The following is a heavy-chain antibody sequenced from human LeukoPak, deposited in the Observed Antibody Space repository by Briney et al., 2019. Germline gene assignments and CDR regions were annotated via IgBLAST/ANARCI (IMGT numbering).Heavy chain of an antibody. V-gene: IGHV4-61*08. CDR2: IYYSGST. J-gene: IGHJ6*03. CDR3: ARQTYLGGDYYYYYMDV. CDR1: GGSISSGGYY. D-gene: IGHD2-2*01. Sequence: MSSETLSLTCTVSGGSISSGGYYWSWIRQHPGKGLEWIGYIYYSGSTNYNPSLKSRVTISVDTSKNQFSLKLTSVTAADTAVYYCARQTYLGGDYYYYYMDVWGKGTTVSVSS.